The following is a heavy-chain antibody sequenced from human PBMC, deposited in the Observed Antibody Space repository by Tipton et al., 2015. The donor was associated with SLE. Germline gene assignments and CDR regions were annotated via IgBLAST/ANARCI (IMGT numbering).Heavy chain of an antibody. Sequence: TLSLTCTVSGSSISSSGYYWGWVRQSPGRGLEWIATITYGGSTYYNPSLKSRVSISEDTSKNQVSLKLSSVTAADTALYYCARVQRLPRSFDLWGRGTLVTVSS. CDR1: GSSISSSGYY. V-gene: IGHV4-39*07. CDR2: ITYGGST. CDR3: ARVQRLPRSFDL. J-gene: IGHJ2*01. D-gene: IGHD1-1*01.